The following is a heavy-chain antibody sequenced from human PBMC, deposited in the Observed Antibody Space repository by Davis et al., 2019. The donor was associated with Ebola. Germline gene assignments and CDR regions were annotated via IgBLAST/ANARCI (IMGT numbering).Heavy chain of an antibody. J-gene: IGHJ6*03. CDR3: ARDPNLYYDLSYYYYYMDV. D-gene: IGHD1-26*01. V-gene: IGHV3-21*01. CDR1: GFTFSSYS. CDR2: ISSSSSYI. Sequence: PGGSLRLSCAASGFTFSSYSMNWVRQAPGKGLEWVSSISSSSSYIYYADSVKGRFTISRDNAKNSLYLQMNSLRAEDTAVYYCARDPNLYYDLSYYYYYMDVWGKGTTVTVSS.